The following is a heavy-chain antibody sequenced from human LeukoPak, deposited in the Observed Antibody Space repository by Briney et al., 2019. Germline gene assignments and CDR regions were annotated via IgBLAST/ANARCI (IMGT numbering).Heavy chain of an antibody. D-gene: IGHD5-12*01. J-gene: IGHJ4*02. V-gene: IGHV4-39*01. CDR2: IYYSGST. Sequence: SETLSLTCSVSGGSINGPSYYWGWIRQPPGKGLEWIGCIYYSGSTYYSPSLKSRVTISLDASKNQFSLSLTSVTAADTAVFYCERQSRYGGFDWGLGTLVTVSS. CDR3: ERQSRYGGFD. CDR1: GGSINGPSYY.